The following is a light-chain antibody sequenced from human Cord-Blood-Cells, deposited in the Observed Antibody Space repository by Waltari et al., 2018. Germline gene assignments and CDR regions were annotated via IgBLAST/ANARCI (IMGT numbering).Light chain of an antibody. CDR1: QSISSY. CDR2: AAS. CDR3: QQSYSTPWT. V-gene: IGKV1-39*01. J-gene: IGKJ1*01. Sequence: DIQMTQSPSSLSASVGDRVTITCRASQSISSYLNWYQQKPGKAPKLLFYAASSLQSGVPSRFSGSGSVTDFTLTISSLQPEDFATYYCQQSYSTPWTFGQGTKVEIK.